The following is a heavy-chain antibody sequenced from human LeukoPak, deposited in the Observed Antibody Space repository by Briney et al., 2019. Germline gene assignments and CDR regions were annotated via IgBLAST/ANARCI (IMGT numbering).Heavy chain of an antibody. CDR1: GFTFTSYW. J-gene: IGHJ5*02. CDR2: INGDGRST. CDR3: AKGGWFEYNWFDP. V-gene: IGHV3-74*01. D-gene: IGHD3-10*01. Sequence: PPGGSLRLSCAASGFTFTSYWMHWVRQAPGKGLVSVSRINGDGRSTSYADSVKGRFTISRDNAKNTVYLQMNSLRVEDTAVYYCAKGGWFEYNWFDPWGQGTLVTVSS.